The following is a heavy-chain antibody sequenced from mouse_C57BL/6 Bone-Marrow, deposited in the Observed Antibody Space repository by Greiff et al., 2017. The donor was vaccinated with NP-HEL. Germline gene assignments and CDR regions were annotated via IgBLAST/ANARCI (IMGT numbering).Heavy chain of an antibody. CDR2: INPSSGYT. D-gene: IGHD2-12*01. J-gene: IGHJ4*01. CDR3: ASLLYSLYAMDY. V-gene: IGHV1-4*01. Sequence: QVQLQQSGAELARPGASVKMSCKASGYTFTSYTMHWVNQRPGQGLEWIGYINPSSGYTKYNQKFKDKATLTADKSSSTAYMQLSSLTSEDSAVYYCASLLYSLYAMDYWGQGTSVTVSS. CDR1: GYTFTSYT.